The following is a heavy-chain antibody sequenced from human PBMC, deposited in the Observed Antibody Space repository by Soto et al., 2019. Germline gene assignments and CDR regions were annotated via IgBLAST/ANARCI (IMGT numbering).Heavy chain of an antibody. D-gene: IGHD3-22*01. J-gene: IGHJ4*02. CDR2: IIPIFGTA. CDR1: GGTFSSYA. V-gene: IGHV1-69*13. CDR3: ASQSTYYYDSSGPYFDY. Sequence: SVKVSCKASGGTFSSYAISWVRQAPGQGLEWMGGIIPIFGTANYAQKFQGRVTITADESTSTAYMELSSLRSEDTAVYYCASQSTYYYDSSGPYFDYWGQGTMVTVSS.